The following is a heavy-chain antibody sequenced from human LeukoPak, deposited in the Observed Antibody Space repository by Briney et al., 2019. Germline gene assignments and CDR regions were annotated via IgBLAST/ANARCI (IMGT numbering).Heavy chain of an antibody. V-gene: IGHV3-53*01. Sequence: GGSLRLSCAASGFTVSSNYMSWVRQAPGKGLEWVSVIYSGGSTYYADSVKGRFTISRDNSKNTLYLQMNSLRAEDTAVYYCAREMAGACYYGMDVWGQGTTVTVSS. CDR3: AREMAGACYYGMDV. CDR2: IYSGGST. CDR1: GFTVSSNY. D-gene: IGHD1-26*01. J-gene: IGHJ6*02.